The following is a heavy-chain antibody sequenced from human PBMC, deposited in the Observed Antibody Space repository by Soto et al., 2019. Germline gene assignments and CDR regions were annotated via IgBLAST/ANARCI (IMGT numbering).Heavy chain of an antibody. J-gene: IGHJ2*01. CDR3: ARPRGIAPAVWYFDL. Sequence: QVQLQESGPGLVKPSETLSLTCTVSGGSISSHYWSWIRQPPGRGLEWIGFIYYSGITGSNPSLKSRVTLSLDPSKTQLSLWLRSVTAADTAVYYCARPRGIAPAVWYFDLWGRGTLVTVSS. CDR1: GGSISSHY. D-gene: IGHD6-13*01. V-gene: IGHV4-59*08. CDR2: IYYSGIT.